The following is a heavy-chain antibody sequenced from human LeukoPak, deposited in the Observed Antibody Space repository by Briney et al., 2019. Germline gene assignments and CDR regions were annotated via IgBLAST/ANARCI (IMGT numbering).Heavy chain of an antibody. Sequence: SQTLSLTCTVSGGSISSGDYYWSWIRQPPGKGLEWIGYIYYSGSTYYNPSLKSRVTISVDTSKNQFSLKLSSVTAADTAVYYCAKAPAVWSHGLLRFDPWGQGTLVTVSS. CDR2: IYYSGST. J-gene: IGHJ5*02. CDR3: AKAPAVWSHGLLRFDP. CDR1: GGSISSGDYY. V-gene: IGHV4-30-4*08. D-gene: IGHD5-18*01.